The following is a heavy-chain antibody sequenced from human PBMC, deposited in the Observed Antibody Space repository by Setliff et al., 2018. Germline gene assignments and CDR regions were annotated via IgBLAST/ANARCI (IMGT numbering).Heavy chain of an antibody. J-gene: IGHJ4*01. V-gene: IGHV3-23*01. CDR3: AKSPHDFWSGRVFFDY. CDR1: GFSFSSYA. Sequence: GGSLRLSCAASGFSFSSYAMSWVRQAPGKGLEWVSTIIGSGISTYYAGSVQGRVTISRDNHKNTLHLQMNSLRVEDTAIYYCAKSPHDFWSGRVFFDYWGQGMLVTVSS. D-gene: IGHD3-3*01. CDR2: IIGSGIST.